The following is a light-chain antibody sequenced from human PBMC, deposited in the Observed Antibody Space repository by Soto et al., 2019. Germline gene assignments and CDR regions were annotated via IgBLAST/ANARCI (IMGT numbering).Light chain of an antibody. CDR2: DVS. CDR1: ISDVGGYNY. J-gene: IGLJ1*01. Sequence: QSVLTQPSSLSGSPGQSITISCTGTISDVGGYNYVSWYQQHPGKAPELMIYDVSNRPSGVSNRFSGSKSDNTASLTISGLQAEDEADYYCSSYTSSSTTCVFGTGTKVTVL. CDR3: SSYTSSSTTCV. V-gene: IGLV2-14*01.